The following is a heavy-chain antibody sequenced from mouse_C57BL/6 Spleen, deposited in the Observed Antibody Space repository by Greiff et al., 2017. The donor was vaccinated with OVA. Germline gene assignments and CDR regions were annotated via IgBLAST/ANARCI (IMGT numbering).Heavy chain of an antibody. V-gene: IGHV1-64*01. Sequence: QVQLQQPGAELVKPGASVKLSCKASGYTFTSYWMHWVKQRPGQGLEWIGMIHPNSGSTNYNEKFKSKATLTVDKSSSTAYMQLSSLTSEDSAVYYCARYDDRGYYYAMDYWGQGTSVTVSS. D-gene: IGHD2-4*01. CDR3: ARYDDRGYYYAMDY. CDR2: IHPNSGST. CDR1: GYTFTSYW. J-gene: IGHJ4*01.